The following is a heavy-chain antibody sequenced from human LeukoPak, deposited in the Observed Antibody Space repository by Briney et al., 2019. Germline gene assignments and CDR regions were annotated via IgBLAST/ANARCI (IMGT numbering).Heavy chain of an antibody. CDR1: GYTFISYA. CDR2: ISTSTGNP. Sequence: ASVKVSCKASGYTFISYAMNWVRQAPGQGLEWMGWISTSTGNPTYAQGFTGHFVFSLDTSVSTAYLQISSLKAEDTAVYYCARVAGGGRSGMDVWGQGTTVTVSS. J-gene: IGHJ6*02. V-gene: IGHV7-4-1*02. D-gene: IGHD2-15*01. CDR3: ARVAGGGRSGMDV.